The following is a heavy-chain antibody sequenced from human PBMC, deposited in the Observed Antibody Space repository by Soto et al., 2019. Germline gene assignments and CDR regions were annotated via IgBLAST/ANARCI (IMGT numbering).Heavy chain of an antibody. CDR2: ISWNSGSI. D-gene: IGHD6-13*01. V-gene: IGHV3-9*01. Sequence: EVQLVESGGGLVQPGRSLRLSCAASGFTFDDYAMHWVRQAPGKGLEWVSGISWNSGSIGYADSVKGRFTISRDNAKNSLYLQMNSLRAEDTALYYCAGYSSSWDTRRDWYFDLWGRGTLVTVSS. J-gene: IGHJ2*01. CDR1: GFTFDDYA. CDR3: AGYSSSWDTRRDWYFDL.